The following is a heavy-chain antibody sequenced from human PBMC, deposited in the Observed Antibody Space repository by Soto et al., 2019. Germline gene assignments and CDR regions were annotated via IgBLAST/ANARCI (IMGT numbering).Heavy chain of an antibody. D-gene: IGHD6-6*01. V-gene: IGHV5-51*01. CDR1: GYSFTSYW. J-gene: IGHJ6*02. CDR2: IYPGDSDT. CDR3: ARWGGPSPPREYSGSPAYYYYYGMDV. Sequence: GESLKISCKGSGYSFTSYWIGWVRQMPGKGLEWMEIIYPGDSDTRYSPSFQGQVTISADKSISTAYLQWSSLKASDTAMYYCARWGGPSPPREYSGSPAYYYYYGMDVWGQGTTVTVSS.